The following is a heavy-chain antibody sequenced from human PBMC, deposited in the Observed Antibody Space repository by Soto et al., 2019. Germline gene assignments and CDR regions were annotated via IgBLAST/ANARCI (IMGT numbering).Heavy chain of an antibody. CDR3: ARRDSYYYYYGMDV. J-gene: IGHJ6*02. CDR1: GGSISSSSYY. D-gene: IGHD2-21*02. CDR2: IYYSGST. Sequence: SETLSLTCTVSGGSISSSSYYWGWIRQPPGKGLEWIGSIYYSGSTYYNPSLKSRVTISVDTSKNQFSLKLSSVTAADTAVYYCARRDSYYYYYGMDVWGQGTTVTVSS. V-gene: IGHV4-39*01.